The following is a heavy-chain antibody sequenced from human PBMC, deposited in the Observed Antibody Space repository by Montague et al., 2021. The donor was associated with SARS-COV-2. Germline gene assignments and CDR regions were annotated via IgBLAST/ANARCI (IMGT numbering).Heavy chain of an antibody. J-gene: IGHJ6*02. CDR2: ITHSRSS. CDR1: GGSFSDYY. D-gene: IGHD3-3*01. V-gene: IGHV4-34*01. Sequence: SETLSLTCAVYGGSFSDYYWTCIRQPPGKGLEWMVEITHSRSSKYYTSLKNRVTRSLDKSKNKISLKLTSVTAADTATYYCATGQVTIFAVLIMLPAAAALDFWGQGTTVTVSS. CDR3: ATGQVTIFAVLIMLPAAAALDF.